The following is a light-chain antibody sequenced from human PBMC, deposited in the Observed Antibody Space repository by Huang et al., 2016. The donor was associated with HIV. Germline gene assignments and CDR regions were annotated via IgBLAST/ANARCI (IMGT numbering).Light chain of an antibody. Sequence: DIVMTQSPLSLPVTPGEPASISCRSSQSLLHSNGYNYLDWYLQKPGQSPQLLIYLGSNGDSGVPDRFSGSGSGTDFTLKISRVEAEDVGVYYCMQALQTPYTFGQGTKLEIK. J-gene: IGKJ2*01. CDR3: MQALQTPYT. CDR1: QSLLHSNGYNY. V-gene: IGKV2-28*01. CDR2: LGS.